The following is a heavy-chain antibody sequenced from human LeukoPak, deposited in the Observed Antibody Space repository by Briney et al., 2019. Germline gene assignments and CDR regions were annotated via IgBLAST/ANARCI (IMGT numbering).Heavy chain of an antibody. D-gene: IGHD6-13*01. CDR3: ARRRSSSWYGYFDY. J-gene: IGHJ4*02. CDR1: GFTFTSSA. V-gene: IGHV1-58*01. Sequence: SVTVSCKASGFTFTSSAVQWVRQARGQRLERIGWIVVGSGNTNYAQKFQERVTITRDMSTSTAYMELSSLRSEDTAVYYCARRRSSSWYGYFDYWGQGTLVTVSS. CDR2: IVVGSGNT.